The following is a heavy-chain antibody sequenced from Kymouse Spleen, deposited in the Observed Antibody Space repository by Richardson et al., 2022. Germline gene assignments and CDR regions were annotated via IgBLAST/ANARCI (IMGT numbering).Heavy chain of an antibody. CDR3: TRRVDFWSGYYYYGMDV. CDR2: IRSKANSYAT. CDR1: GFTFSGSA. J-gene: IGHJ6*02. D-gene: IGHD3-3*01. V-gene: IGHV3-73*02. Sequence: EVQLVESGGGLVQPGGSLKLSCAASGFTFSGSAMHWVRQASGKGLEWVGRIRSKANSYATAYAASVKGRFTISRDDSKNTAYLQMNSLKTEDTAVYYCTRRVDFWSGYYYYGMDVWGQGTTVTVSS.